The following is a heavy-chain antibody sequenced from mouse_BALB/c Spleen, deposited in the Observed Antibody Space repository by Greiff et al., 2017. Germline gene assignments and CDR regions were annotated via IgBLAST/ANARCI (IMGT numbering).Heavy chain of an antibody. D-gene: IGHD1-2*01. CDR2: IDPSDSYT. CDR1: GYTFTSYW. V-gene: IGHV1-69*02. Sequence: QVQLQQPGAELVKPGASVKLSCKVSGYTFTSYWMHWVKQRPGQGLEWIGEIDPSDSYTNYNQKFKGKATLTVDKSSSTAYMQLSSLTSEDSAVYYCARTLLRLPYFDYWGQGTTLTVAS. J-gene: IGHJ2*01. CDR3: ARTLLRLPYFDY.